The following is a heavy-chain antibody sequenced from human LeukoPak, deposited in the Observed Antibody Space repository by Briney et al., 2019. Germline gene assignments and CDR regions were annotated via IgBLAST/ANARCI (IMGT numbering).Heavy chain of an antibody. V-gene: IGHV4-34*01. D-gene: IGHD2-2*01. Sequence: SETLSLTCAVYGGSFSGYYWSWIRQPPRKGLEWIGEINHSGSTNYNPSLKSRVTISVDTSKNQFSLKLSSVPAADTAVYYCARASRGTFGYMDVWGKGTTVTVSS. CDR1: GGSFSGYY. CDR3: ARASRGTFGYMDV. CDR2: INHSGST. J-gene: IGHJ6*03.